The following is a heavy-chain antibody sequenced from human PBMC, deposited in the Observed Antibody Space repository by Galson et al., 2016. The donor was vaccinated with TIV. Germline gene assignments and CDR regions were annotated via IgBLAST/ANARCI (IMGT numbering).Heavy chain of an antibody. Sequence: SCKVSGDSLSDLSMHWVRQAPGKGLEWMGGFDPEQHKKIYAQKLQGRVTLTEDTSTDTAFLELSSLSFGDTAVYYCASVAWFPGLSLDNWGQGTLVIVSS. CDR2: FDPEQHKK. J-gene: IGHJ4*02. D-gene: IGHD2/OR15-2a*01. CDR1: GDSLSDLS. CDR3: ASVAWFPGLSLDN. V-gene: IGHV1-24*01.